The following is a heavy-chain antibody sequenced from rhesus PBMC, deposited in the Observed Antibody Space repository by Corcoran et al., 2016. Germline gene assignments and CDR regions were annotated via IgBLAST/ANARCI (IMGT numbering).Heavy chain of an antibody. CDR1: GFTFSNYW. J-gene: IGHJ5-1*01. Sequence: EVQLVESGGGLVQPGGSLRLSCAASGFTFSNYWMTWVRQAPGKGLAWVGCIKKKVYGGQKTYGESVSGRFTISRDDSKTTLFLQMNSLKTEATAVYYCTGGYCGGGVCYGDRFDVWGPGVLVTVSS. CDR3: TGGYCGGGVCYGDRFDV. D-gene: IGHD2-8*01. V-gene: IGHV3-16*01. CDR2: IKKKVYGGQK.